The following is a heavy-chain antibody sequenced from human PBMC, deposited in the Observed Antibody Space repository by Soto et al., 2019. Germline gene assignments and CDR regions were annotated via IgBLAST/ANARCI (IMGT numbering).Heavy chain of an antibody. CDR3: SRGDDSSGYFLDAFDI. Sequence: VASVKVSCKASGYTFTSYDINWVRQATGQGLEWMGWMNPNSGNTGYAQKFQGRVTMTRNTSISTAYMELSSLRSEDTAVYYRSRGDDSSGYFLDAFDIWGQGTMVTVSS. J-gene: IGHJ3*02. CDR1: GYTFTSYD. V-gene: IGHV1-8*01. CDR2: MNPNSGNT. D-gene: IGHD3-22*01.